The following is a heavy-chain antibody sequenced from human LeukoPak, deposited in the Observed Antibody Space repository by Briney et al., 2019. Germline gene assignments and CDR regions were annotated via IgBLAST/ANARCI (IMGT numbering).Heavy chain of an antibody. J-gene: IGHJ4*02. CDR3: ARAVPRYCSSTSCNPGDYFDY. CDR2: IYTSEST. CDR1: GGSISNYY. V-gene: IGHV4-4*07. D-gene: IGHD2-2*01. Sequence: PSETLSLTCTVSGGSISNYYWSWIRQPAGKGLEWIGRIYTSESTNYNPSLKSRVTMSLDTSKSQFSLKLSSVTAADTAVYYCARAVPRYCSSTSCNPGDYFDYWGQGTLVTVSS.